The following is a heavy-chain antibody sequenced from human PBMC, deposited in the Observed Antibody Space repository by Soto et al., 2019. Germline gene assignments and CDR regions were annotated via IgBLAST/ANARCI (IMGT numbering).Heavy chain of an antibody. V-gene: IGHV4-59*06. CDR2: IYYSGST. D-gene: IGHD3-22*01. Sequence: SETLSLTCTVAGGSISSYDGSWIRQHPGKGLEWIGYIYYSGSTYYNPSLKSRVTISVDTSKNQFSLKLSSVTAADTAVYYCARGDYYYDSSGYPVFDYWGQGTLVTVSS. CDR1: GGSISSYD. CDR3: ARGDYYYDSSGYPVFDY. J-gene: IGHJ4*02.